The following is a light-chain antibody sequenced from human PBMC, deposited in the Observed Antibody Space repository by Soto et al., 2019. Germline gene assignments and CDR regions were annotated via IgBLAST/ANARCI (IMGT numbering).Light chain of an antibody. CDR3: GSYACSSTSRV. V-gene: IGLV2-23*01. Sequence: QSALTQPASVSGSPVQSITISCTGTSSDIESYNLVSWYQQHPGKAPKLMYEASKRPSGGSNRFSGSKSGNTASLTISGLQTEGDADYYCGSYACSSTSRVFGTGTKLTV. CDR1: SSDIESYNL. CDR2: EAS. J-gene: IGLJ1*01.